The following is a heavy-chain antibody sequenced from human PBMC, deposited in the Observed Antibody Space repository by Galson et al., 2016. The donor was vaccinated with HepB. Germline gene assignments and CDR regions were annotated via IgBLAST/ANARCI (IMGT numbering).Heavy chain of an antibody. D-gene: IGHD3-16*02. CDR3: ARDVGGIMFDY. J-gene: IGHJ4*02. CDR2: MAGVGGNT. Sequence: PLRLSCAASGFTFSDYGMAWVRQAPGRGLEWVATMAGVGGNTHYPDSVKGRFTISRDNSKNTLSLQMNSLRAEDTALYYCARDVGGIMFDYWGQGTLVTVSS. CDR1: GFTFSDYG. V-gene: IGHV3-23*01.